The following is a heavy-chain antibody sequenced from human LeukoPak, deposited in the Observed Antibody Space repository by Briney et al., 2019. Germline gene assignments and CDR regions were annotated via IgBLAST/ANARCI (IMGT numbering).Heavy chain of an antibody. CDR1: GGSISSSSYY. J-gene: IGHJ6*02. Sequence: SETLSLTCTVSGGSISSSSYYWGWIRQPPGKGLEWIGSIYYGGSTYYNPSLKSRVTISVDTSKNQFSLKLSSVTAADTAVYYCARSDVDIVAKWGMDVWGQGTTVTVSS. CDR3: ARSDVDIVAKWGMDV. D-gene: IGHD5-12*01. V-gene: IGHV4-39*01. CDR2: IYYGGST.